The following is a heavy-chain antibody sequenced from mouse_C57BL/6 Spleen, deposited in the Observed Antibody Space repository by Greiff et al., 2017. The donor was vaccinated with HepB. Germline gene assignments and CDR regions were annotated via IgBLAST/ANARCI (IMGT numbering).Heavy chain of an antibody. J-gene: IGHJ2*01. CDR3: ARGDYYGSSPLDY. V-gene: IGHV5-17*01. Sequence: EVQVVESGGGLVKPGGSLKLSCAASGFTFSDYGMHWVRQAPEKGLEWVAYISSGSSTIYYADTVKGRFTISRDNAKNTLFLQMTSLRSEDTAMYYCARGDYYGSSPLDYWGQGTTLTVSS. CDR1: GFTFSDYG. D-gene: IGHD1-1*01. CDR2: ISSGSSTI.